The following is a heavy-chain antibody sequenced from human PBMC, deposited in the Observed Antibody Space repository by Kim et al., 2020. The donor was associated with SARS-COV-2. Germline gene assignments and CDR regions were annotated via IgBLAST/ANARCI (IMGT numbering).Heavy chain of an antibody. CDR2: T. V-gene: IGHV3-23*01. CDR3: VKYDSGGYYGDY. J-gene: IGHJ4*02. D-gene: IGHD3-22*01. Sequence: TFYADSVRGRFTISRDNSKNTLYLHMNGLRVEDTAIYYCVKYDSGGYYGDYWGQGILVTVSS.